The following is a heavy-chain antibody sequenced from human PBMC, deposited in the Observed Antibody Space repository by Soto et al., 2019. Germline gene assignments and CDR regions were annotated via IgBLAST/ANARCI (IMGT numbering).Heavy chain of an antibody. CDR2: ISDSGGTT. J-gene: IGHJ4*02. CDR3: ARSSGSSGP. Sequence: EVQLLESGGSLVQPGGSLRLSCAASGFTFSSYAMSWVRQGPGKGLEWVSAISDSGGTTYYADSVKGRFTISRDNSKSTLYLQMNSLRDEDTAIYYCARSSGSSGPWGQGTLVTVSS. CDR1: GFTFSSYA. D-gene: IGHD6-6*01. V-gene: IGHV3-23*01.